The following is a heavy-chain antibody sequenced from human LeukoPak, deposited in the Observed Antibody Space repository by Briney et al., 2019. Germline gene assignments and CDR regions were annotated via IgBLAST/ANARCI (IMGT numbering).Heavy chain of an antibody. D-gene: IGHD1/OR15-1a*01. CDR2: VSYSGST. CDR3: ARVPVEQPYWFFDL. V-gene: IGHV4-59*01. Sequence: SETLSLTCSVSGGSISGSYWNWIRQPPGKGLEWIGYVSYSGSTNYNPSLKSRVTISVGTSKNQFSLKLSSVTAADTAVYYCARVPVEQPYWFFDLWGRGTLVTVSS. CDR1: GGSISGSY. J-gene: IGHJ2*01.